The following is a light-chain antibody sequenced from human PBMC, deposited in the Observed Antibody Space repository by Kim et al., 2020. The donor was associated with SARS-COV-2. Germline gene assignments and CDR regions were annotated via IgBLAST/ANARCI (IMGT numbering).Light chain of an antibody. CDR3: QQSYGTPIT. J-gene: IGKJ5*01. CDR1: QTISIY. CDR2: ATS. V-gene: IGKV1-39*01. Sequence: ASVGDRVTIACRASQTISIYLNWYQLRPGKAPKLLIYATSGLQSGVPSRFSGSGSATDFTLTISSLQPDDFATYYCQQSYGTPITFGQGTRLEIK.